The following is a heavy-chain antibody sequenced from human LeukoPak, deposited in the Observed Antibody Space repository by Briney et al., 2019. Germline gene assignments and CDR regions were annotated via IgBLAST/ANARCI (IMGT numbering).Heavy chain of an antibody. D-gene: IGHD3-10*01. Sequence: ASVKVFCKASGYTFTSYGISWVRQAPGQGLEWMGWISAYNGNTNYAQKLQGRVTMTTDTSTSTAYMELRSLRSDDTAVYYCARDYGPTHYYGSGTLLSPDYWGQGTLVTVSS. V-gene: IGHV1-18*01. CDR1: GYTFTSYG. CDR3: ARDYGPTHYYGSGTLLSPDY. J-gene: IGHJ4*02. CDR2: ISAYNGNT.